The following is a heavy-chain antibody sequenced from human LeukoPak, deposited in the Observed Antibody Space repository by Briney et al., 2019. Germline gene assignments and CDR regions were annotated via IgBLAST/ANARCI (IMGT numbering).Heavy chain of an antibody. CDR2: ISAYNGNT. D-gene: IGHD4-11*01. Sequence: ASVKVSCKASGYTFTSYGISWVRQAPGQGLEWMGWISAYNGNTNYAQKLQGRVTMTTDTSTSTAYMELRSLRSDDTAVYYCARDHDYSNSNWFDPCGQGTLVTVSS. CDR3: ARDHDYSNSNWFDP. J-gene: IGHJ5*02. CDR1: GYTFTSYG. V-gene: IGHV1-18*01.